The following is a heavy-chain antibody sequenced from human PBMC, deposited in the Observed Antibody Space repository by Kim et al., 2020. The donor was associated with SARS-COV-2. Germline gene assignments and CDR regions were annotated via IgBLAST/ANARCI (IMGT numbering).Heavy chain of an antibody. J-gene: IGHJ4*02. V-gene: IGHV1-69*01. CDR3: ARNDVGRRDGYRYFDY. D-gene: IGHD5-18*01. Sequence: KFQGRVTITADESTSTAYMELSSLRSEDTAVYYCARNDVGRRDGYRYFDYWGQGTLVTVSS.